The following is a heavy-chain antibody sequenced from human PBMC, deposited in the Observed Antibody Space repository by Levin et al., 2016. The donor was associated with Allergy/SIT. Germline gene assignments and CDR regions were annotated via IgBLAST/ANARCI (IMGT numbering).Heavy chain of an antibody. CDR3: ARGEMYSNYEVY. CDR1: GYSFTSYW. J-gene: IGHJ4*02. Sequence: GESLKISCKGSGYSFTSYWISWVRQMPGKGLEWMGRIDPSDSYTNYSPSFQGHVTISADKSISTAYLQWSSLKASDTAMYYCARGEMYSNYEVYWGQGTLVTVSS. V-gene: IGHV5-10-1*01. D-gene: IGHD4-11*01. CDR2: IDPSDSYT.